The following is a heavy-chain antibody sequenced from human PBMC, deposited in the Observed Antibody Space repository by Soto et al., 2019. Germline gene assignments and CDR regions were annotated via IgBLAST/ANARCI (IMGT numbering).Heavy chain of an antibody. CDR3: ARQSKGYYDFWSGYYYPEPYNWFDP. V-gene: IGHV4-39*01. Sequence: SETLSLTCTVSGGSISSSSYYWGWIRQPPGKGLEWIGSIYYSGSTYDNPSLKSRVTISVDTSKNQFSLKLSSVTAADTAVYYCARQSKGYYDFWSGYYYPEPYNWFDPWGQGTLVTVSS. J-gene: IGHJ5*02. CDR2: IYYSGST. CDR1: GGSISSSSYY. D-gene: IGHD3-3*01.